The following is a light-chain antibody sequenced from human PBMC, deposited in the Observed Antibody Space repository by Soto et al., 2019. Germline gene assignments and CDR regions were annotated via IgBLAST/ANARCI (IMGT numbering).Light chain of an antibody. Sequence: ESVLTQSPGTLSLSPGERATLSCRASQSVSSSYLAGYQQKPGQAPRLLIYGASSRATGIPDRFSSSGSGTDFTLTISRLEPEDFAVYYCQQYGSSPETFGQGTKVEIK. CDR2: GAS. CDR1: QSVSSSY. CDR3: QQYGSSPET. J-gene: IGKJ1*01. V-gene: IGKV3-20*01.